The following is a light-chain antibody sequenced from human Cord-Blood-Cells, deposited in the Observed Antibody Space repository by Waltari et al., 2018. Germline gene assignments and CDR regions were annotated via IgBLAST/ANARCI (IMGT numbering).Light chain of an antibody. CDR1: QSVSSY. CDR2: DAS. V-gene: IGKV3-11*01. CDR3: QQRSNWLT. J-gene: IGKJ4*01. Sequence: DIVLTQSPATLSLSPGERATLSCRASQSVSSYLAWYQQKPGQAPRLLIYDASNRATGIPARFSGRGSGTDFTLTISSLEPEDFAVYYCQQRSNWLTFGGGTTVEIK.